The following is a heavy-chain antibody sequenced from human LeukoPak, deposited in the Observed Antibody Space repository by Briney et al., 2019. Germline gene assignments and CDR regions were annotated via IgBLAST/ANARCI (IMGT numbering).Heavy chain of an antibody. D-gene: IGHD4-23*01. CDR3: ARDAYGGNSGYYFDY. V-gene: IGHV3-30*04. J-gene: IGHJ4*02. CDR2: ISYVGTYK. CDR1: GFTFSTFA. Sequence: PGGSLRLSCAASGFTFSTFAMHWVRQAPGKGLEWVAFISYVGTYKYYADSVKGRFTISRDNSKNTLYLQMNSLRAEDTAVYYCARDAYGGNSGYYFDYWGQGALVTVSS.